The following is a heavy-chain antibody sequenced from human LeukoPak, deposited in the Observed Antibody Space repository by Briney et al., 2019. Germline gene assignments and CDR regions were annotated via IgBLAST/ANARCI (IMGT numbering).Heavy chain of an antibody. CDR1: GFTFSSYA. CDR3: AKEKGYSSSSPPFDY. CDR2: ASGSGGST. J-gene: IGHJ4*02. Sequence: GGSLRLSCAASGFTFSSYAMSWVRQAPGKGLEWVSAASGSGGSTYYADSVKGRFTISRDNSKNTLYLQMNSLRAEDTAVYYCAKEKGYSSSSPPFDYWGQGTLVTVSS. D-gene: IGHD6-6*01. V-gene: IGHV3-23*01.